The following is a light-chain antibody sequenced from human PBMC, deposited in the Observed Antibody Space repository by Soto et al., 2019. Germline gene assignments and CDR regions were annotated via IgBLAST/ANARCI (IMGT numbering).Light chain of an antibody. V-gene: IGKV3-20*01. CDR1: QSVKSSY. CDR2: GAS. CDR3: QQYGSSPPRT. Sequence: EIVLTQSPATLSLSPGERATLSCRASQSVKSSYLAWYQHKPGQAPRLLIYGASSRATGIPDRFSGSGSGTDFTLTISRLEPEDFAVYYCQQYGSSPPRTFGQGTKVDIK. J-gene: IGKJ1*01.